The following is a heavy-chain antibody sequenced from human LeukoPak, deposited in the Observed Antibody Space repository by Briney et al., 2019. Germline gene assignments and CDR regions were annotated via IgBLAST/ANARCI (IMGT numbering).Heavy chain of an antibody. CDR1: GGSISSYY. D-gene: IGHD4/OR15-4a*01. CDR3: AREPIYGGNRVGAFDI. Sequence: PSETLSLTCTVSGGSISSYYWSWIRQPPGKGLEWIGYIYYSGSTNYNPSLKSRVTISVDTSKNQFSLKLSSVTAADTAVYHCAREPIYGGNRVGAFDIWGQGTMVTVSS. J-gene: IGHJ3*02. CDR2: IYYSGST. V-gene: IGHV4-59*01.